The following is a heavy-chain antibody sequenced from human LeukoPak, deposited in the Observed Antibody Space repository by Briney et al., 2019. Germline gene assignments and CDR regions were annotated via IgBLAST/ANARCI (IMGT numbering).Heavy chain of an antibody. J-gene: IGHJ4*02. D-gene: IGHD3-22*01. CDR2: ISGSGGST. V-gene: IGHV3-23*01. CDR1: GFTFSSYA. Sequence: GGSLRLSCAASGFTFSSYAMSWVRQAPGKGLEWVSAISGSGGSTYYADSVKGRFTISRGNSKNTLYLQMNSLRAEDTAVYYCAKVGHYDISGYYYYYFDYWGQGALVTVSS. CDR3: AKVGHYDISGYYYYYFDY.